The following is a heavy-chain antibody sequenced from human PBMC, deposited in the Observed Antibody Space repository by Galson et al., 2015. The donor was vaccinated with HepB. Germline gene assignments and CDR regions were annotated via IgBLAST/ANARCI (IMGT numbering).Heavy chain of an antibody. V-gene: IGHV3-21*04. CDR1: GFTFSSYS. CDR3: ARVGTGTTGFWYYYYYMDV. J-gene: IGHJ6*03. Sequence: SLRLSCAASGFTFSSYSMNWVRQAPGKGLEWVSSISSSSSYIYYADSVKGRFTISRDNAKNSLYLQMNSLRAEDTALYHCARVGTGTTGFWYYYYYMDVWGKGTTVTVSS. CDR2: ISSSSSYI. D-gene: IGHD1-7*01.